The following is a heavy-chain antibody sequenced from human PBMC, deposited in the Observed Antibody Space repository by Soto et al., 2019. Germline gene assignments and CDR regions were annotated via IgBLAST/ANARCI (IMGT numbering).Heavy chain of an antibody. CDR2: VIPIFGTA. Sequence: QVQLVQSGAEVKKPGSSVKVSCKASGGTFSSYAISWVRQAPGQGLEWLGGVIPIFGTANYAQKFQGRVTSTADESTCTADMELSSMRSEDTAVYYCARGGITMGDPWGQGSLVTVSS. V-gene: IGHV1-69*01. CDR3: ARGGITMGDP. CDR1: GGTFSSYA. J-gene: IGHJ5*02. D-gene: IGHD3-10*01.